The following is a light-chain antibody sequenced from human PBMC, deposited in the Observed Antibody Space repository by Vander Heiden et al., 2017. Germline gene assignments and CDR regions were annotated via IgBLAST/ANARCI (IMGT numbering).Light chain of an antibody. V-gene: IGLV7-43*01. J-gene: IGLJ2*01. CDR3: LLFYGGQRV. CDR2: STD. Sequence: QTVVTQEPSLPVSPGGTVTLTCASSTGTVTSAHYPNWFQQTPGQAPRALIYSTDNRHAWTPARFSGSLLGGKAALTLSRVQPEDEADYYCLLFYGGQRVFGGGTKLTVL. CDR1: TGTVTSAHY.